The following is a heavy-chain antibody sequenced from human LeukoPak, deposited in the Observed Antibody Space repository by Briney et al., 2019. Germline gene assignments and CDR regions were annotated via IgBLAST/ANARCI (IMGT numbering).Heavy chain of an antibody. CDR1: GFTFSSYV. CDR2: ISSNGGST. CDR3: ARSKRYCTNGICYTNGGFDH. Sequence: GGSLRLSCAASGFTFSSYVMHWVRQAPGKGLEYVSAISSNGGSTYYPNSVKGRFTISRDNSKNTLYLQMGSLRAEDMAICYCARSKRYCTNGICYTNGGFDHWGQGTLVTVSS. J-gene: IGHJ4*02. V-gene: IGHV3-64*01. D-gene: IGHD2-8*01.